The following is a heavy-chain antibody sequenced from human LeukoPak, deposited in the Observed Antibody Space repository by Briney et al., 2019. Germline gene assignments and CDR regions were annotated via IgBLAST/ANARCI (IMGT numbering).Heavy chain of an antibody. CDR1: GFTFSSYA. V-gene: IGHV3-30-3*01. J-gene: IGHJ4*02. D-gene: IGHD4-17*01. CDR2: ISYDGSNK. CDR3: ARDAGYGDRLDY. Sequence: GRSLRLSCAASGFTFSSYAMHWVRQAPGKGLEWVAVISYDGSNKYYADSVKGRFTISRDNSKNTLYLQMNSLRAEDTAVYYCARDAGYGDRLDYWGQGTLVTVSS.